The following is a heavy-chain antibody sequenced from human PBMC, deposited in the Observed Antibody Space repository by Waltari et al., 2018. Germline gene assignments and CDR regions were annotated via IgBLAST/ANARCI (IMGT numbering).Heavy chain of an antibody. J-gene: IGHJ6*03. V-gene: IGHV3-53*02. CDR1: GFTVSSNY. CDR3: ARSGLSGDYYYYYMDV. Sequence: EVQLVETGGGLIQPGGSLRLSCAASGFTVSSNYMSWVRQAPGKGLEWVSVIYSGGSTYYADSVKGRFTISRDNSKNTLYLQMNSLRAEDTAVYYCARSGLSGDYYYYYMDVWGKGTTVTVSS. D-gene: IGHD2-21*01. CDR2: IYSGGST.